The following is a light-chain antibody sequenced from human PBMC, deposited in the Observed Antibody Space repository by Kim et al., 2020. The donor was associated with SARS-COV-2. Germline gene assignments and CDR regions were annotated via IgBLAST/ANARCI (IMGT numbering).Light chain of an antibody. J-gene: IGLJ2*01. Sequence: QSITISCTGTSSDVGGYNYVSWYQQHPGKATKLMIYDVSNRPSGVSNRFSGSKSGNTASLTISGLQAEDEADYYCSSYTSSSTYVVFGGGTQLTVL. CDR2: DVS. CDR3: SSYTSSSTYVV. V-gene: IGLV2-14*03. CDR1: SSDVGGYNY.